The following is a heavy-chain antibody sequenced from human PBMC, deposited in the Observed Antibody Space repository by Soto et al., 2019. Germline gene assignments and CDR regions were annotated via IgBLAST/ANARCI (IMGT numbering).Heavy chain of an antibody. CDR1: GGSISSTIYY. CDR3: ACIFSGGYGYGFYYYGMDV. Sequence: TSETLSLTCTVSGGSISSTIYYWGWIRQPPGKGLEWIGSIFYSGSTYYNPSLKSRVTISVDTSKNQFSLKLSSVTAADTAVYYCACIFSGGYGYGFYYYGMDVWGQGTTVTVSS. CDR2: IFYSGST. D-gene: IGHD5-18*01. J-gene: IGHJ6*02. V-gene: IGHV4-39*01.